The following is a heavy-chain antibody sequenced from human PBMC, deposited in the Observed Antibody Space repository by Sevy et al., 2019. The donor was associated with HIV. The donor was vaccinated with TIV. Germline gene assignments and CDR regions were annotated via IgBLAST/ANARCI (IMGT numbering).Heavy chain of an antibody. Sequence: ASVKVSCKVSGYTLTKLSMHWVRQAPGKGLEWMGGFDPEDGETIYAQKFQDRITMTEDTSTDTAYMDLSSLRSEDTAVYYCATFPRPELELLSHYYGMAVWGQGTTVTVSS. J-gene: IGHJ6*02. V-gene: IGHV1-24*01. D-gene: IGHD1-7*01. CDR3: ATFPRPELELLSHYYGMAV. CDR2: FDPEDGET. CDR1: GYTLTKLS.